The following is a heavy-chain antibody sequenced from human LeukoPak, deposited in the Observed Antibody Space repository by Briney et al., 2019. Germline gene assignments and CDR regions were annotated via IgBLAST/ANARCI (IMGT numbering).Heavy chain of an antibody. J-gene: IGHJ4*02. Sequence: GGSLRLSCAASGFTFSSYAMSWVRQAPGKGLEWVSAISGSGGSTYYADSVKGRFTISRDNSKNTLYLQVNSLRAEDTAVYYCAKTISVARYCFDYWGQGTLVTVSS. CDR1: GFTFSSYA. V-gene: IGHV3-23*01. CDR3: AKTISVARYCFDY. D-gene: IGHD6-6*01. CDR2: ISGSGGST.